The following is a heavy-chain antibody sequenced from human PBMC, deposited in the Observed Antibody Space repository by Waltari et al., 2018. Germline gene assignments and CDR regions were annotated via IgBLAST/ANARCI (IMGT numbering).Heavy chain of an antibody. CDR1: GGTFSSYA. J-gene: IGHJ4*02. V-gene: IGHV1-69*01. Sequence: QVQLVQSGAEVKQPGSSVKVSCKASGGTFSSYAISWLRQAPGQGLEWMGGIIPIFGTANYAQKFQGRVTITADESTSTAYMELSSLRSEDTAVYYCARVGYSYGYDTPSLDYWGQGTLVTVSS. CDR2: IIPIFGTA. D-gene: IGHD5-18*01. CDR3: ARVGYSYGYDTPSLDY.